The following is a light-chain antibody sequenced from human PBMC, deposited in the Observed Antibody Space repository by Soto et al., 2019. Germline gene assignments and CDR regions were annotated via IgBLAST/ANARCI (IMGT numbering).Light chain of an antibody. Sequence: QLVLTQSPSASASLGASVKLTCTLSSGHSSYAIAWHQQQSEKGPRFLMKLKSDGSHNKGDGIPDRFSGSSSGAERYLTISSLQSEDEADYYCQTWDTGVIFGGGTQLTVL. V-gene: IGLV4-69*01. CDR3: QTWDTGVI. J-gene: IGLJ2*01. CDR2: LKSDGSH. CDR1: SGHSSYA.